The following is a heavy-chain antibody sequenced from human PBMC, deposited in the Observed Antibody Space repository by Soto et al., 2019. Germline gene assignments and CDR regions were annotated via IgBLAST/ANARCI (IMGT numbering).Heavy chain of an antibody. V-gene: IGHV1-69*12. J-gene: IGHJ4*02. CDR3: ATYPLGDGYSPFDA. CDR1: GGTFTSHS. Sequence: QVQLVQSGAEVKKPGSSVKVSCKASGGTFTSHSINWVRQAPGQRLEWMGGIIPMFGTVQYAQKFQDRLTITADGSTTTAYIELNSLTSEDTAVYYCATYPLGDGYSPFDAWGQGTLVTVSS. CDR2: IIPMFGTV. D-gene: IGHD2-21*01.